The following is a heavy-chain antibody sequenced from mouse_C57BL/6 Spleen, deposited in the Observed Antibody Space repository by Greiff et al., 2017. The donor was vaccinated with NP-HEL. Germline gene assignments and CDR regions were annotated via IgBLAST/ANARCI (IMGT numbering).Heavy chain of an antibody. Sequence: VQLQESGAELVRPGASVKLSCKASGYTFTDYYINWVKQRPGQGLEWIARIYPGSGNTYYNEKFKGKATLTAEKSSSTAYMQLSSLTSEDSAVYFCARARYDYDKDWFAYWGQGTLVTVSA. J-gene: IGHJ3*01. CDR1: GYTFTDYY. CDR3: ARARYDYDKDWFAY. V-gene: IGHV1-76*01. D-gene: IGHD2-4*01. CDR2: IYPGSGNT.